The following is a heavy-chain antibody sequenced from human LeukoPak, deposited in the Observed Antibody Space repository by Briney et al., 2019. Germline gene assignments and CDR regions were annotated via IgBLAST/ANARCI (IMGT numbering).Heavy chain of an antibody. J-gene: IGHJ6*02. Sequence: GGSLRLSCAASGFTFSSYVMSWVRQAPGKGLEWVSAITGSGDNTYYADSVKGRFTISKDNSKNTVYLQMSSLRVDDTAVYYCAKAASSSWPSYYYGMDVWGQGTTVTVSS. V-gene: IGHV3-23*01. CDR3: AKAASSSWPSYYYGMDV. D-gene: IGHD6-13*01. CDR1: GFTFSSYV. CDR2: ITGSGDNT.